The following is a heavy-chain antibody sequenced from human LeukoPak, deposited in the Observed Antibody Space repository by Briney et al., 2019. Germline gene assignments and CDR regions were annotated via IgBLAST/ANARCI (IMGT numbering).Heavy chain of an antibody. V-gene: IGHV4-61*02. CDR1: GGSISSGSYY. D-gene: IGHD2-21*02. J-gene: IGHJ4*02. CDR2: MYTSGST. Sequence: PSETLSLTCTVSGGSISSGSYYWSWIRQPAGRGLEWIGRMYTSGSTNYNPSLKSRVTIAVDTSKNQFSLEVSSVTAADTAIYYCARIAAWVTQYYLEDWGQGTLVTVSS. CDR3: ARIAAWVTQYYLED.